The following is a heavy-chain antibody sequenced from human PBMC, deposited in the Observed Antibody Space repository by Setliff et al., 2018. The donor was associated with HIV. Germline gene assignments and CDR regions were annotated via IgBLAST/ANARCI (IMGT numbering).Heavy chain of an antibody. J-gene: IGHJ3*02. D-gene: IGHD1-26*01. V-gene: IGHV4-59*11. CDR3: ASGSPFDGFDM. CDR1: GGSMSTHY. Sequence: KTSETLSLTCTVSGGSMSTHYWSWIRQTPGKGLEWIGHIYTTGSTHYNPSLRSRVTISIDTSKSHFSLRLKSVTAADTALYYCASGSPFDGFDMWGQGTMVTV. CDR2: IYTTGST.